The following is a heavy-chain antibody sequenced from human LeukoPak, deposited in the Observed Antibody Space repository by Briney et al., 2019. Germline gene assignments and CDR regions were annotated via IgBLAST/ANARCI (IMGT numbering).Heavy chain of an antibody. D-gene: IGHD2-2*01. CDR2: IIPIFGTT. V-gene: IGHV1-69*01. Sequence: GASVKVSCKASGGTLSSYAISWVRQAPGQGLEWMGGIIPIFGTTKYSQKFQGRVTITAAESTGTAFMDLNSLTSDDTAVYYCASRYCGSANCQWCDYYYYGMDGWGQGTTVTVSS. CDR3: ASRYCGSANCQWCDYYYYGMDG. J-gene: IGHJ6*02. CDR1: GGTLSSYA.